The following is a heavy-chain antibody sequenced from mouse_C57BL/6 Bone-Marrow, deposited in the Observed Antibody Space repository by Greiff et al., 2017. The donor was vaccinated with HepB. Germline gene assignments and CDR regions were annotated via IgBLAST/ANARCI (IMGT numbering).Heavy chain of an antibody. CDR3: TRLPIYYDYDGPLDY. V-gene: IGHV1-5*01. CDR2: IYPGNSDT. Sequence: VQLQQSGTVLARPGASVKMSCKTSGYTFTSYWMHWVKQRPGQGLEWIGAIYPGNSDTSYNQKFKGKAKLTAVTSASTAYMELSSLTNEDSAVYYCTRLPIYYDYDGPLDYWGQGTTLTVSS. D-gene: IGHD2-4*01. CDR1: GYTFTSYW. J-gene: IGHJ2*01.